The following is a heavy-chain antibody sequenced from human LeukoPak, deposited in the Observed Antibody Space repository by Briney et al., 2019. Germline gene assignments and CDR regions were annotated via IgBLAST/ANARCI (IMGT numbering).Heavy chain of an antibody. D-gene: IGHD1-26*01. V-gene: IGHV3-53*04. Sequence: GGSLRLSCAASGFTFSVAAMTWVCQAPGKGLEWVSVIYSGGSTYYADSVKGRFTISRHNSKNTLYLQMNSLRAEDTAVYYCARGGAKTYCYYGMDVWGQGTTVTVSS. J-gene: IGHJ6*02. CDR2: IYSGGST. CDR1: GFTFSVAA. CDR3: ARGGAKTYCYYGMDV.